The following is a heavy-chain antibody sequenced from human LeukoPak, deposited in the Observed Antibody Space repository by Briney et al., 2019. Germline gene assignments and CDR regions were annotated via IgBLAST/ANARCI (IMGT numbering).Heavy chain of an antibody. Sequence: GGSLRLSCAASGFTFSDYYMNWLRQAPGRGLEWASYISNSGSAMYYADTVKGRFTISRDNAKNSLYLQMNSLRAEDTAVYYCASDSSGYFGPWGQGTLVTVSS. CDR2: ISNSGSAM. CDR1: GFTFSDYY. D-gene: IGHD3-22*01. CDR3: ASDSSGYFGP. V-gene: IGHV3-11*01. J-gene: IGHJ5*02.